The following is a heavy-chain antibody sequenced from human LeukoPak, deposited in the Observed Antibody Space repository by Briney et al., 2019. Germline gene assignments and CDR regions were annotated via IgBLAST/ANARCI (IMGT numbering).Heavy chain of an antibody. D-gene: IGHD1-14*01. J-gene: IGHJ3*02. CDR1: GGSISSYY. CDR3: ATCLQGSTGVFDI. V-gene: IGHV4-59*01. Sequence: PSETLSLTCTVSGGSISSYYWSWIRQPPGKGLEWIGYIYYSRSTNYNPSLKSRVTISVDTSKNQFSLKLSSVTAADTAVYYCATCLQGSTGVFDIGGQATMVTLP. CDR2: IYYSRST.